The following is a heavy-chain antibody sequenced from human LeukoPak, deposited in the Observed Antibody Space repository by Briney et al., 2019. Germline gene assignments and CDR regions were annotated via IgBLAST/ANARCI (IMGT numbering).Heavy chain of an antibody. D-gene: IGHD5-12*01. CDR3: ARSGVATCHY. V-gene: IGHV3-23*01. Sequence: PGGSLRLSCQASGFTFTDYAMSWARQAPGKGLEWVSSINPDGGSSFADSVKGRSSISRDDSRSVVYLQLNKLSAEDTAVYHCARSGVATCHYWGQGILVTVSS. J-gene: IGHJ4*02. CDR2: INPDGGS. CDR1: GFTFTDYA.